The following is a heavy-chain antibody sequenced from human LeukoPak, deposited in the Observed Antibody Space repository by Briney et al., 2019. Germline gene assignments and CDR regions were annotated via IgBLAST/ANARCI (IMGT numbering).Heavy chain of an antibody. CDR1: GGSFSGYY. D-gene: IGHD4-17*01. J-gene: IGHJ6*02. Sequence: SETLSLTCAVYGGSFSGYYWSWIRQPPGKGLEWIGEINHSGSTNYNPSLKSRVTISVDTSKNQFSLKLSSVTAADTAVYYCARVCRLSYGDYENYYYGMDVWGQGTTVTVSS. V-gene: IGHV4-34*01. CDR2: INHSGST. CDR3: ARVCRLSYGDYENYYYGMDV.